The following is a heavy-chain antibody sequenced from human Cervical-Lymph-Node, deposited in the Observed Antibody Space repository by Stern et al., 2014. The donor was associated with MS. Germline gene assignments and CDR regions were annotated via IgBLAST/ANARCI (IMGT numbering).Heavy chain of an antibody. J-gene: IGHJ6*02. CDR1: GFTFSSYG. CDR3: VRDGGGFGLGEYYYATDV. CDR2: IWYDGIKK. D-gene: IGHD3-10*01. V-gene: IGHV3-33*01. Sequence: VQLVESGGGVVQPGRSLRLSCATSGFTFSSYGMPWVRLAPGKGLEWVAVIWYDGIKKYYVDSVKGRFTISRDNSKDTLYLQMNNLRVEDTAVYYCVRDGGGFGLGEYYYATDVWGQGTTVTVSS.